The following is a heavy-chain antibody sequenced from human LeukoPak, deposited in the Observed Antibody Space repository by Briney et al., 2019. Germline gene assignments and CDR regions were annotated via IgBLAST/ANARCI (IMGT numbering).Heavy chain of an antibody. Sequence: GGSLRLSCAASGFTFSSYAMSWVRQAPGKGLEWVSAISGSGGSTYYADSVKGRFTISRDDSKNTLYLQMNNLRAEDTAVYYCAKDGAWLRFDDWGQGILVTVSS. CDR2: ISGSGGST. V-gene: IGHV3-23*01. J-gene: IGHJ4*02. D-gene: IGHD5-12*01. CDR3: AKDGAWLRFDD. CDR1: GFTFSSYA.